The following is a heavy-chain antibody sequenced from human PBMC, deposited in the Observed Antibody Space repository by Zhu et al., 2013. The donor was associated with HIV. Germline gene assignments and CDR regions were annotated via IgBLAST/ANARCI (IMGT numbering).Heavy chain of an antibody. CDR2: INPKSGGT. V-gene: IGHV1-2*02. Sequence: QVQLVQSGAEAKKPGASVKVSCKTYGYTFTNYYIHWVRQAPGQGLEWMGWINPKSGGTNFAQNFQGRVTMTRDTSITSAYMELTRLRSDDTAVYYCARDCPSCEVADAFDIWGQGTMVTVSS. CDR1: GYTFTNYY. CDR3: ARDCPSCEVADAFDI. J-gene: IGHJ3*02. D-gene: IGHD5-12*01.